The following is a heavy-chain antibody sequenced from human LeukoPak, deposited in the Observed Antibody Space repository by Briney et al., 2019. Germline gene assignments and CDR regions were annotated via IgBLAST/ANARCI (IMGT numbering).Heavy chain of an antibody. CDR1: GFIFSNYG. D-gene: IGHD2-21*01. V-gene: IGHV3-23*01. J-gene: IGHJ6*02. CDR2: ISASGSAT. CDR3: AKYCGGDCYGMDV. Sequence: GGSLRLSCAASGFIFSNYGMNWVRQAPGKGLEWVAAISASGSATSYADSVRGRFTISRDNSKSTTYLQMNSLRAEDTAVYYCAKYCGGDCYGMDVWGQGTTVTVSS.